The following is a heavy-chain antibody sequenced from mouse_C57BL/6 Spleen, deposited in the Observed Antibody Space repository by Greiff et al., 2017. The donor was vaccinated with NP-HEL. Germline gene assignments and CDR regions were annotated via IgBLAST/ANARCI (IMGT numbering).Heavy chain of an antibody. CDR3: ARDGSSYGFAY. Sequence: EVQRVESGGGLVKPGGSLTLSCAASGFTFSDYGMHWVHQAPEKGLEWVAYISSGSGTIYYAETVKGRFTLSGDKSKNTLFMQMTSLTSEDTALYYCARDGSSYGFAYWGQGTLVTVSA. CDR1: GFTFSDYG. D-gene: IGHD1-1*01. J-gene: IGHJ3*01. V-gene: IGHV5-17*01. CDR2: ISSGSGTI.